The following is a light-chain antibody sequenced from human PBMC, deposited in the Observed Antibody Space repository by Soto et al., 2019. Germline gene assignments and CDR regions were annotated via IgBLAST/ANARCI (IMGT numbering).Light chain of an antibody. Sequence: DIQMTQSPSTLSASVGDRVTITCRASQSISRGLAWYQQKPGKAPNLLIYDASTLESGGPSRFSGSGSGTEFTLTISSLQPDDFATYHCQHYSSVWTFRQGTKVDIK. J-gene: IGKJ1*01. CDR3: QHYSSVWT. V-gene: IGKV1-5*01. CDR1: QSISRG. CDR2: DAS.